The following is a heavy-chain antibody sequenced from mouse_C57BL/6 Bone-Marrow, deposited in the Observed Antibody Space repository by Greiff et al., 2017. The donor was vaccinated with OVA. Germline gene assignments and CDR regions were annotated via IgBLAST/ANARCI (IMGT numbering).Heavy chain of an antibody. CDR1: GYTFTSYW. J-gene: IGHJ4*01. CDR2: INPSNGGT. CDR3: ARWDYGYYAMDY. D-gene: IGHD1-1*01. Sequence: QVQLQQPGTELVKPGASVKLSCKASGYTFTSYWMHWVKQRPGQGLEWIGNINPSNGGTNYNEKFKSKATLTVDKSSSTAYMQLSSLTSEDSAVYCCARWDYGYYAMDYWGQGTAVTVSA. V-gene: IGHV1-53*01.